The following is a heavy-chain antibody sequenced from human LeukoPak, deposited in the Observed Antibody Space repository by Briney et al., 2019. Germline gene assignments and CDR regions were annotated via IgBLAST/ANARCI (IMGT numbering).Heavy chain of an antibody. J-gene: IGHJ4*02. Sequence: PGGSLRLSCEASEFTFSSYAMSWVRQAPGKGLEWVSGISHSGGSTDYADSVKGQFTISRDNSKNTLDLQMNSLRAEDTAVYYCAKGNRIAAAVYFDYRGQGTLVTVSS. CDR1: EFTFSSYA. D-gene: IGHD6-13*01. V-gene: IGHV3-23*01. CDR2: ISHSGGST. CDR3: AKGNRIAAAVYFDY.